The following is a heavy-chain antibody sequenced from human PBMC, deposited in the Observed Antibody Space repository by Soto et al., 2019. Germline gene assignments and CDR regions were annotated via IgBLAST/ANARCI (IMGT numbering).Heavy chain of an antibody. J-gene: IGHJ4*02. D-gene: IGHD4-17*01. V-gene: IGHV1-58*01. CDR1: GFTFSSSA. Sequence: GASVKVSCKASGFTFSSSAVQWVRQVRGQRLEWIGWIVVGSGNTNYAQKFQERATITRDMSTSTAYMELSSLRSEDTAVYYCAARTTVTHFDYWGQGTLVTVSS. CDR2: IVVGSGNT. CDR3: AARTTVTHFDY.